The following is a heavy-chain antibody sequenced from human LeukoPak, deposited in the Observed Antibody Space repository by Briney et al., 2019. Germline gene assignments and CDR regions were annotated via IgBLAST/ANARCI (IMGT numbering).Heavy chain of an antibody. Sequence: ASVKVSCKASGYTFTSYYMHWVRQAPGQGLEWMGIINPSGGSTSYAQKFQGRVTMTRDTSTSTAYMELSSLRSEDTAVYYCARGRNRWLQFRWFDPWGQGTLVTVSS. D-gene: IGHD5-24*01. CDR3: ARGRNRWLQFRWFDP. CDR1: GYTFTSYY. CDR2: INPSGGST. J-gene: IGHJ5*02. V-gene: IGHV1-46*01.